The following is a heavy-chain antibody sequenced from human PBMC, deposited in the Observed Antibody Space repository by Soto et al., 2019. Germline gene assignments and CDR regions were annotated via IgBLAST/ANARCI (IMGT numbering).Heavy chain of an antibody. CDR2: IYHSGST. D-gene: IGHD3-3*01. J-gene: IGHJ5*02. Sequence: QLQLQESGSGLVKPSQTLSLTCAVSGGSISSGGYSWSWIRQPPGKGLEWIGYIYHSGSTYYNPSLKSRVTISVDRSNNQFALKLGSVTAADTAVYYCARAVPIFGVVISNWFDPWGQGTLVTVSS. CDR1: GGSISSGGYS. V-gene: IGHV4-30-2*01. CDR3: ARAVPIFGVVISNWFDP.